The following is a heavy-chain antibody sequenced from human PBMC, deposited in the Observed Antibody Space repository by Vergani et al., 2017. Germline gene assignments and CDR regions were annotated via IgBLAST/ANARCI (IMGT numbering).Heavy chain of an antibody. CDR1: GFNFRTYT. V-gene: IGHV3-21*01. J-gene: IGHJ4*02. CDR2: ITSTGSSV. D-gene: IGHD3-10*01. CDR3: ARLLGFGEISLGY. Sequence: EVHLVESGGGLVKPGGSLRLSCAASGFNFRTYTMTWVRQAPGKGLEWVSSITSTGSSVYYADSVRGRFTISRDTAKNSVSLQMNRLRAEDTAVYFCARLLGFGEISLGYWGQGTLVTVSS.